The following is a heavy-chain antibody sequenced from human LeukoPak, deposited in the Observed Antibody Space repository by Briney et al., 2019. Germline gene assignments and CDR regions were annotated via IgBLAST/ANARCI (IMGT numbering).Heavy chain of an antibody. CDR2: ISSSSSYI. Sequence: PGGSLRLSCAASGFTFSSYSMNWVRQAPGKGLEWVSSISSSSSYIYYADSVKGRFTISRDNAKNSLYLQMNSLRAEDTAVYYCARFGTGTTSDFDYWGQGTLVTVSS. V-gene: IGHV3-21*04. CDR1: GFTFSSYS. J-gene: IGHJ4*02. CDR3: ARFGTGTTSDFDY. D-gene: IGHD1-1*01.